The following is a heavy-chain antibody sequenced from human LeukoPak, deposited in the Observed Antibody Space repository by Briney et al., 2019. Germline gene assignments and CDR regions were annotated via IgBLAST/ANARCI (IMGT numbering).Heavy chain of an antibody. J-gene: IGHJ5*02. CDR2: IYSGGST. CDR3: ARDSTGTTGFDP. CDR1: GFTVSSNH. D-gene: IGHD1-1*01. V-gene: IGHV3-53*01. Sequence: PGGSLRLSCAASGFTVSSNHMSRVRQAPGKGLEWGSVIYSGGSTYYADSVKGRFTISRDNSKHTLYLQMNSLRAEDTAVYYCARDSTGTTGFDPWGQGPLVTVSS.